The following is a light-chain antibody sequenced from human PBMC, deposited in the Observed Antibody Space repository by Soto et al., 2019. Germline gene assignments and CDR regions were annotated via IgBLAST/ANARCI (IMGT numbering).Light chain of an antibody. CDR2: DTS. CDR3: QQRSNWPPYT. Sequence: EIVLTQSPATLSLSPGERATLSCRASQSVSSYVAWYQQKPGQAPRLLIYDTSNRATGIPGRFSGSGSGTDFTLTISSLEPEDFAVYYCQQRSNWPPYTFGQGTLLEIK. CDR1: QSVSSY. V-gene: IGKV3-11*01. J-gene: IGKJ2*01.